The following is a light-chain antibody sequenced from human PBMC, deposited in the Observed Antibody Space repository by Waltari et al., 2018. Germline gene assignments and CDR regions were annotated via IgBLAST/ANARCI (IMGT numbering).Light chain of an antibody. CDR3: QQYGETPWT. CDR2: GAS. V-gene: IGKV3-20*01. J-gene: IGKJ1*01. Sequence: MVFTQSPVTLSFSPGARATLTCRATESVPANYLAWYQQNPGQAPRLLISGASSRATGIPDRFSGRGSGTDFTLTIARLEPEDFALYYCQQYGETPWTFGQGTKVDLK. CDR1: ESVPANY.